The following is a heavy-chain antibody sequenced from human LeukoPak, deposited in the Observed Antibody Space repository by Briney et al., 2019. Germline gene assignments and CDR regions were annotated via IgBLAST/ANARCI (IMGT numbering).Heavy chain of an antibody. CDR2: TYYRSKWYN. D-gene: IGHD2-21*02. J-gene: IGHJ4*02. CDR3: ARGTAIASSVAFDY. V-gene: IGHV6-1*01. CDR1: GDSVSSNSAA. Sequence: SQTLSLTCAISGDSVSSNSAAWNWIRQSPSRGLEWLGRTYYRSKWYNDYAVSVKSRITINPDTSKNQSSLQLDSVTPEDTAVYYCARGTAIASSVAFDYWGQGTLVTVSS.